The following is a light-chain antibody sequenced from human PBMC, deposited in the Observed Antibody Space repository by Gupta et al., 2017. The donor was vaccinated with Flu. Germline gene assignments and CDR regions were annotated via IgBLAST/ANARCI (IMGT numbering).Light chain of an antibody. V-gene: IGKV1-5*03. Sequence: PSTLSASIGDRVSITCRASQSIRNWLAWYQQKPGKAPNLLIYMASTLESGVPSRFSGSGSGTEFTLTISSLQPDDFATYYCQQYDTDAGTFGQGTRLEIK. J-gene: IGKJ2*01. CDR3: QQYDTDAGT. CDR1: QSIRNW. CDR2: MAS.